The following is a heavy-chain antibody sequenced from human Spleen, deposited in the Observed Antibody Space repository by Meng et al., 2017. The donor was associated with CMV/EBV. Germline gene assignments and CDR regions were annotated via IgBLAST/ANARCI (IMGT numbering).Heavy chain of an antibody. Sequence: GESLKISCAASGFTFSTYDMNWVRQAPGKGLEWVSFISSSGITTYYADSVKGRFTMSRDNAKNSLYLQMNSLRAEDTAVYYCARDWALDSWGQGTLVTVSS. D-gene: IGHD7-27*01. CDR3: ARDWALDS. J-gene: IGHJ4*02. CDR1: GFTFSTYD. V-gene: IGHV3-48*03. CDR2: ISSSGITT.